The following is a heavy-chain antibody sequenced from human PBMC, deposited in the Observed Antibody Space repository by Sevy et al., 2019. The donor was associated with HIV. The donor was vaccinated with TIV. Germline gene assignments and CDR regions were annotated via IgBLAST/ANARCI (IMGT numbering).Heavy chain of an antibody. V-gene: IGHV3-23*01. J-gene: IGHJ4*02. CDR2: ISGSGSTT. Sequence: GGSLRLSCAASGFTFSSSAMSWVRQAPGKGLEWVSGISGSGSTTYYTNSVKGRFTISRDNSKNTLYLQMNSLRAKDTAVYYCVKVAGSGTYYSGDFDYWGQGTLVTVSS. CDR3: VKVAGSGTYYSGDFDY. CDR1: GFTFSSSA. D-gene: IGHD3-10*01.